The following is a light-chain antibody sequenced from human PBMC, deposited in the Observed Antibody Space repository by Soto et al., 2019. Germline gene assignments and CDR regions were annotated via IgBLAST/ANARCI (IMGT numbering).Light chain of an antibody. Sequence: DVVLTQSPLSLPVTLGQPASSSFRSSQSLVYSDENTYLNWFQQRAGQSPWRLIYKVSNRDSRVPHRFSGSRTGNDFKLKISGVEAGDVGVYYCVQGTEWPGTFGQGTKVEIK. CDR2: KVS. CDR3: VQGTEWPGT. J-gene: IGKJ1*01. V-gene: IGKV2-30*01. CDR1: QSLVYSDENTY.